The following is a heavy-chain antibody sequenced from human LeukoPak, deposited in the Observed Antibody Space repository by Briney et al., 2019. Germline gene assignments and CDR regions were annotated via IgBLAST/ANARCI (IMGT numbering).Heavy chain of an antibody. Sequence: GRSLRLSCAASGFTFSSYGMHWVRQAPGKGLEWVAVISYDGSNKYYADSVKGRFTISRDNSKNTLYLQMNSLRAEDTAVYYCARGDYALDLWGRGTLVTVSS. V-gene: IGHV3-30*03. D-gene: IGHD4-17*01. CDR2: ISYDGSNK. J-gene: IGHJ2*01. CDR3: ARGDYALDL. CDR1: GFTFSSYG.